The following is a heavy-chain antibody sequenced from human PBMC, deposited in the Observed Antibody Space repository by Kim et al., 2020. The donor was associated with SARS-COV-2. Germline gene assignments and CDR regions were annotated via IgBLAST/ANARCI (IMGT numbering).Heavy chain of an antibody. Sequence: SETLSLTCAVYGGSFSGYYWSWIRQPPGKGLEWIGEINHSGSTNYNPSLKSRVTMLVDTSKNQFSLNLRSVTAADTAVYYCARGRECSGGSCYPGYWGQGTLVTVSS. D-gene: IGHD2-15*01. J-gene: IGHJ4*02. V-gene: IGHV4-34*01. CDR1: GGSFSGYY. CDR2: INHSGST. CDR3: ARGRECSGGSCYPGY.